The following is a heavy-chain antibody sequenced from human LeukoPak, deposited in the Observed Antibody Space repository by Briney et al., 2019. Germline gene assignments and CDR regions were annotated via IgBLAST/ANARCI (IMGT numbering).Heavy chain of an antibody. CDR3: TRGIAAAGTVIVGYNSGWYVGDY. J-gene: IGHJ4*02. Sequence: PGGSLRLSCAASGFTFSSYWMHWVRQAPGKGLVWVSRINSDGSRTSYADSVKGRFTISRDNAKNTLYLQMNSLRAEDTAVYYCTRGIAAAGTVIVGYNSGWYVGDYWGQGTLVTVSS. V-gene: IGHV3-74*01. CDR2: INSDGSRT. D-gene: IGHD6-13*01. CDR1: GFTFSSYW.